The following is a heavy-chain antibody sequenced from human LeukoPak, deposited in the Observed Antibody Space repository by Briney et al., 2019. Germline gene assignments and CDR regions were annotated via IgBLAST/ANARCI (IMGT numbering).Heavy chain of an antibody. CDR2: IIPILGIA. J-gene: IGHJ6*02. CDR3: AGGLYYYDSSGYPYYYGMDV. D-gene: IGHD3-22*01. CDR1: GGTFSSYA. Sequence: SVKVSCKASGGTFSSYAISWVRQAPGQGLEWMGRIIPILGIANYAQKFQGRVTITADKSTSTAYMELSRLRSEDTAMYYCAGGLYYYDSSGYPYYYGMDVWGQGTTVTVSS. V-gene: IGHV1-69*04.